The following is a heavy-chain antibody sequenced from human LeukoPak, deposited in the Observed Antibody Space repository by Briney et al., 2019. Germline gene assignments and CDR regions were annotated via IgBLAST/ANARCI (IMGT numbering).Heavy chain of an antibody. CDR2: INHSGST. V-gene: IGHV4-34*01. CDR1: GGSFSGYH. J-gene: IGHJ4*02. Sequence: PSETLSLTCAVYGGSFSGYHWSWIRQAPGKGLEWIGEINHSGSTNYNPSLKSRVTISVDSSKNQFSLKLSSVTAADTAVYYCARIQRNDSRHYWGQGTLVTVSS. D-gene: IGHD1-1*01. CDR3: ARIQRNDSRHY.